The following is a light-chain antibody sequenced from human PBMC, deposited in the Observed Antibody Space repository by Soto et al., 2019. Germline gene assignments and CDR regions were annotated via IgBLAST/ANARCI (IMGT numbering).Light chain of an antibody. Sequence: VLTQPPSASGTPGQRVTISCSGSSSNIGSNYVYWYQQLPGTAPKLLIYSNNQRPSGVPDRFSGSKSGTSASLAISGLRSEDEADYYCAAWDDSLSGRYVFGTGTKVTVL. V-gene: IGLV1-47*02. CDR2: SNN. CDR3: AAWDDSLSGRYV. CDR1: SSNIGSNY. J-gene: IGLJ1*01.